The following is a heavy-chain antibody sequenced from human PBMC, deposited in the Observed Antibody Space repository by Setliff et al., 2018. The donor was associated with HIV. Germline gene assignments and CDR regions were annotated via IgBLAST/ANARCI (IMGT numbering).Heavy chain of an antibody. V-gene: IGHV1-69*13. CDR3: ATGRHYYDSSDYPANPFDV. D-gene: IGHD3-22*01. J-gene: IGHJ3*01. CDR1: GGIFINSA. Sequence: SVKVSCKASGGIFINSAFTWVRQAPGQGLERMGSIIPIFNRGNYAQKFQSRVTITADESTSTAYMELSSLRSEDTAVYFCATGRHYYDSSDYPANPFDVWGQGTMVTVSS. CDR2: IIPIFNRG.